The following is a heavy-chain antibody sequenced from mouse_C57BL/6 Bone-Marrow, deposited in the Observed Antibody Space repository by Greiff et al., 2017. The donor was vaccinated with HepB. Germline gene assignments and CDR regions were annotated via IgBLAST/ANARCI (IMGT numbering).Heavy chain of an antibody. CDR3: ARDLKGYYFDY. CDR2: IAPSDSYT. D-gene: IGHD1-3*01. Sequence: QVQLQQPGAELVKPGASVKLSCKASGYTFTSYWMQRVNQRPGQGLEWIGEIAPSDSYTTSNQKFKGKATLTVDTSSSTAYMQLSSLTSEDSAVYYCARDLKGYYFDYWGQGTTLTVSS. V-gene: IGHV1-50*01. CDR1: GYTFTSYW. J-gene: IGHJ2*01.